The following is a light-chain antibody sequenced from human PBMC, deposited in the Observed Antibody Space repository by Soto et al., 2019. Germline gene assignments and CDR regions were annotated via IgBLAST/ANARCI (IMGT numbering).Light chain of an antibody. CDR1: QSISSW. J-gene: IGKJ1*01. CDR2: KAS. V-gene: IGKV1-5*03. Sequence: DIQMTQSPSTLSASVGDRVTITCRASQSISSWSAWYQQKPGKAPKLLIYKASSLESGVPSRFSGSESGTEITLTISSLQPDDFATYYCQQYKSLGTCGQGTNEDI. CDR3: QQYKSLGT.